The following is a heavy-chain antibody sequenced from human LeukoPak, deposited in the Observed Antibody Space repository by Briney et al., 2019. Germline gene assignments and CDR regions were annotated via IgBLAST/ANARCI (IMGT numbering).Heavy chain of an antibody. CDR3: ARGLYGSVSV. V-gene: IGHV4-4*02. Sequence: SGTLSLTCAVSGASVSGSNCWMWVRQPPKKGLEWIGEIHHSGSTNYNPSLKSRVTMSVDTSQNQISLRLTSVTAADTAVYYCARGLYGSVSVWGQGNLVTVSS. CDR1: GASVSGSNC. J-gene: IGHJ4*02. D-gene: IGHD6-19*01. CDR2: IHHSGST.